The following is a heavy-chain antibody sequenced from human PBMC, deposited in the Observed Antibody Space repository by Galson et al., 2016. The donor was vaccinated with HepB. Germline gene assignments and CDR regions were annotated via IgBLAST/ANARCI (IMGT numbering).Heavy chain of an antibody. V-gene: IGHV4-59*01. CDR1: DSSISSYS. Sequence: SETLFLTCSVSDSSISSYSWSWIRQPPGKGLEWIGYIYYSGSTNYNPSLKSRVTISVDTSKNQVSLKLSSVPAADTAVYYCARGDVPGLLHYYYYYGMDVWGQGTTVTVSS. D-gene: IGHD3-10*02. CDR2: IYYSGST. J-gene: IGHJ6*02. CDR3: ARGDVPGLLHYYYYYGMDV.